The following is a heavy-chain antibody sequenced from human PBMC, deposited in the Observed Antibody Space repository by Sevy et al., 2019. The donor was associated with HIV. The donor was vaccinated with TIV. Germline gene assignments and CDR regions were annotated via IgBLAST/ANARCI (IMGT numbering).Heavy chain of an antibody. Sequence: GGSLRLSCVASGFTFSKYAMSWVRQAPGKGLEWVSTISDSGRRTYYRDSVKGWFTVSRDNSKNMVDLQMNSLGVDDTAIYYCTRGGTPREEYYYYGLDVWGQGATVTVSS. CDR1: GFTFSKYA. V-gene: IGHV3-23*01. CDR3: TRGGTPREEYYYYGLDV. CDR2: ISDSGRRT. D-gene: IGHD3-16*01. J-gene: IGHJ6*02.